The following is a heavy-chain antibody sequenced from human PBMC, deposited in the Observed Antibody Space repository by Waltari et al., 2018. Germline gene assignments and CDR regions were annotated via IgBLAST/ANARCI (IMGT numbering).Heavy chain of an antibody. CDR1: GGTFSSYA. V-gene: IGHV1-69*08. J-gene: IGHJ6*02. CDR3: ARDVLGRGYTVEGMDV. Sequence: QVQLVQSGAEVKKPGSSVKVSCKASGGTFSSYAISWVRQAPGQGLEWMGRIIPIFGTANYAQKFQGRVTITADKSTSTAYMELSSLRSEDTAVYYCARDVLGRGYTVEGMDVWGQGTTVTVSS. CDR2: IIPIFGTA. D-gene: IGHD5-12*01.